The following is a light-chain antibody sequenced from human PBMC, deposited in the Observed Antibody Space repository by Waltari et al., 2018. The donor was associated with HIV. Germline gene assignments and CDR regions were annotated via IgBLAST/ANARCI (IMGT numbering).Light chain of an antibody. J-gene: IGLJ3*02. CDR1: NNDVGGYNY. CDR3: VSYTKTTTLGWRV. CDR2: GVT. V-gene: IGLV2-14*01. Sequence: QSALTQPASVSGSPGQSITISCTGSNNDVGGYNYVSWYQHHPGKAPKLIIYGVTNRPSGISHRFSGSKSGNTASLTISGLQAEDEGDYFCVSYTKTTTLGWRVFGGGTKLTVL.